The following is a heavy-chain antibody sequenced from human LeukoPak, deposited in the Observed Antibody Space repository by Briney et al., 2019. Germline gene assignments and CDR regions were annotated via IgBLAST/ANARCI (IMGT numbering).Heavy chain of an antibody. CDR2: ISSSSSTI. Sequence: PGGSLRLSCAASGFTFSSYSMNWVRQAPGKGLEWVSYISSSSSTIYYADSVKGRFTISRDNAKNTLYLQMNSLRAEDTAVYYCARDFDGSGSPIWGQGTLVTVSS. D-gene: IGHD3-10*01. V-gene: IGHV3-48*04. J-gene: IGHJ4*02. CDR3: ARDFDGSGSPI. CDR1: GFTFSSYS.